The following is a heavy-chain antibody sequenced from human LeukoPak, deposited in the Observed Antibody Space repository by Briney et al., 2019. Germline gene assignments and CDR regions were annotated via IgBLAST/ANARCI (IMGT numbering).Heavy chain of an antibody. D-gene: IGHD2-2*01. CDR1: GFTFSDYY. CDR3: VRGGYCTATSCYEALKLDY. J-gene: IGHJ4*02. CDR2: ISSNGATI. V-gene: IGHV3-11*01. Sequence: GGSLRLSCAASGFTFSDYYMSWIRQAPGKGLEWVSYISSNGATIHYADSVKGRFTISRDNAKNSLYLQMNSLGDDDTAVYYCVRGGYCTATSCYEALKLDYWGQGSLVTVSS.